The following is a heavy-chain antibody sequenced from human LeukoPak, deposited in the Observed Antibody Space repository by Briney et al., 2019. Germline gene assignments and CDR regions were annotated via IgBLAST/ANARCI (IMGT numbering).Heavy chain of an antibody. Sequence: PGGSLRLSCAASGFTFSSYAMSWVRQAPGKGLEWVSGISGSGGSTYYADSVKGRFTISRDNSKNTLYLQMNSLRAEDTAVYYCAKDHYYDSSGPFAFDIWGQGTMVTVSS. J-gene: IGHJ3*02. CDR2: ISGSGGST. CDR3: AKDHYYDSSGPFAFDI. D-gene: IGHD3-22*01. V-gene: IGHV3-23*01. CDR1: GFTFSSYA.